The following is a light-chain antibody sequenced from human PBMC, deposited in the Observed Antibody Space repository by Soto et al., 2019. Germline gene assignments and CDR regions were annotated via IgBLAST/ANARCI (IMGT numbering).Light chain of an antibody. J-gene: IGKJ3*01. CDR2: DAS. CDR1: QSISGW. Sequence: DIQMTQSPSTLSASVGDRVTITCRASQSISGWLAWYQQRPGKAPKLLIYDASSLESGVPSRFSGSGSGTEFTLIIGGLQPDDFAAYYCQQYSGYSLFTFGPGTKVDIK. V-gene: IGKV1-5*01. CDR3: QQYSGYSLFT.